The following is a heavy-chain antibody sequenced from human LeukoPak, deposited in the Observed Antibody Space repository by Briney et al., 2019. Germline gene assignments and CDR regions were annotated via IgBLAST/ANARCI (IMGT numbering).Heavy chain of an antibody. CDR1: GYTFTSYG. CDR2: ISAYNGNT. V-gene: IGHV1-18*01. J-gene: IGHJ4*02. D-gene: IGHD6-19*01. Sequence: ASVKVSCKASGYTFTSYGISWVRQAPGQGLEWMGWISAYNGNTNYAQKLQGRVTMTTDTSTGTAYMELRSLRSDDTAVYYCAGVSSGWVFDYWGQGTLVTVSS. CDR3: AGVSSGWVFDY.